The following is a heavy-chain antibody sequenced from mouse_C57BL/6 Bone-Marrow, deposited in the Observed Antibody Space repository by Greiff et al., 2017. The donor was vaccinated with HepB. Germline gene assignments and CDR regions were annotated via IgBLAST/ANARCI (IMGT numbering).Heavy chain of an antibody. Sequence: EVKLMESGPELVKPGASVKIPCKASGYTFTDYNMDWVKQSHGKSLEWIGDINPNNGGTIYNQKFKGKATLTVDKSSSTAYMELRSLTSEDTAVYYCALYDGYYRAMDYWGQGTSVTVSS. D-gene: IGHD2-3*01. CDR2: INPNNGGT. J-gene: IGHJ4*01. CDR1: GYTFTDYN. V-gene: IGHV1-18*01. CDR3: ALYDGYYRAMDY.